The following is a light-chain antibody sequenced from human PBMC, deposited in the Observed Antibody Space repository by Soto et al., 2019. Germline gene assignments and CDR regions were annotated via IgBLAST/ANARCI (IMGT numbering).Light chain of an antibody. CDR1: QSVSNY. J-gene: IGKJ2*01. Sequence: EIVLTQSPATLSLSPGERATLSCRASQSVSNYLAWYQQKPGQAPRLLIYVASNRATDIPARFSGSGSGTDFTLPLSSLESEDFGVYYCQQRGKWPRTFGQGTKLEIK. CDR2: VAS. CDR3: QQRGKWPRT. V-gene: IGKV3-11*01.